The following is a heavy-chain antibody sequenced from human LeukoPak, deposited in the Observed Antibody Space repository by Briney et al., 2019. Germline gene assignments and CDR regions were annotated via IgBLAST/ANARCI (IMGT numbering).Heavy chain of an antibody. CDR3: ARDPSAGTTYNYFDY. Sequence: ASVKVSCKASGYTFTAYYIHWVRQAPGQGPEWMGWINLNSAGTKYAEKFQGRVTMTRDTSISTAYMELSRLTSDDTAVYYCARDPSAGTTYNYFDYWGQGTLVTVSS. CDR2: INLNSAGT. D-gene: IGHD1-1*01. CDR1: GYTFTAYY. J-gene: IGHJ4*02. V-gene: IGHV1-2*02.